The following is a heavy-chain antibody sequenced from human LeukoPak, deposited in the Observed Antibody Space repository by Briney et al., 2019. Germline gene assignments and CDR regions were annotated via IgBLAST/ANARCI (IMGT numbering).Heavy chain of an antibody. J-gene: IGHJ5*02. CDR2: MRRGSDYK. CDR1: GFNLNDYY. Sequence: PGGSLRLSCVGSGFNLNDYYMAWIRQTPGKGLQRVSYMRRGSDYKAYEDSVKGRFTISRVNGKNSLYLQMNSLTAEDTAVYYCSWHWSTSLYFDLWGQGMLVTVSS. D-gene: IGHD1-1*01. CDR3: SWHWSTSLYFDL. V-gene: IGHV3-11*03.